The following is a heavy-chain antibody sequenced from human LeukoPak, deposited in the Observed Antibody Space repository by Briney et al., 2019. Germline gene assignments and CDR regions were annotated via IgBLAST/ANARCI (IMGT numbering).Heavy chain of an antibody. D-gene: IGHD3-22*01. J-gene: IGHJ3*02. CDR1: GSSISSYY. Sequence: PSETLSLTCTVSGSSISSYYWSWIRQPPGKGLEWIGYIYYSGSTNYNPSLKSRVTISVDTSKNQFSLKLSSVTAADTAVYYCARYDDYYASSGYYADAFDIWGQGTMVTVSS. V-gene: IGHV4-59*01. CDR3: ARYDDYYASSGYYADAFDI. CDR2: IYYSGST.